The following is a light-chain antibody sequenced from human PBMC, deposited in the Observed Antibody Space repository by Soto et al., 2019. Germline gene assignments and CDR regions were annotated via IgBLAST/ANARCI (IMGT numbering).Light chain of an antibody. J-gene: IGKJ5*01. V-gene: IGKV1D-13*01. Sequence: AIQLTQSPSSLSASVGDRVILTCRASQGISSALAWYQQKPGKAPKLLIYDASTLEGGVPSRFSGSGSGTDFTLTISSRQPEDFVTYYCQQFSNYPTFGQGTRLETK. CDR1: QGISSA. CDR2: DAS. CDR3: QQFSNYPT.